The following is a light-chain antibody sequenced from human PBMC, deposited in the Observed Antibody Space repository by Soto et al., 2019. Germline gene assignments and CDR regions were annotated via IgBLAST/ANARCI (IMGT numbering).Light chain of an antibody. CDR3: QHYNSYSGA. V-gene: IGKV1-5*03. J-gene: IGKJ1*01. CDR2: KAS. Sequence: DVQMTQSASTVSASVGDRVTITCRASQTISSWLAWYQQKPGKAPKLLIYKASTLKSGVPSRFSGSGSGTEFTLAISSLQPDDFATYYCQHYNSYSGAFGQGTKVDI. CDR1: QTISSW.